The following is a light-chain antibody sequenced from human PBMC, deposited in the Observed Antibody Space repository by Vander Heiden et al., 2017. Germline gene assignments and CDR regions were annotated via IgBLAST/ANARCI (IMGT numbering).Light chain of an antibody. Sequence: DIQMTQSPSSLSASVGDRVTITCQASQDINNSLNWYQQKPGKAPTLLIYHASNLETGVPSRFSGSGSRADFSFTISSLQPEDVATYYCHQYDNPPYTFGQGTKLEIK. J-gene: IGKJ2*01. CDR3: HQYDNPPYT. CDR1: QDINNS. CDR2: HAS. V-gene: IGKV1-33*01.